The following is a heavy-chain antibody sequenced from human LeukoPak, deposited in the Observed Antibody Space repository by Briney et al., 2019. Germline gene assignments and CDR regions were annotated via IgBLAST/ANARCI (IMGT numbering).Heavy chain of an antibody. D-gene: IGHD6-13*01. Sequence: PGGSLRLSCAASGFTFSSSWMSWVRQAPGKGLGWVANIKQDGSEKYYVDSVKGRSTISRDNAKNSLYLQMNSLRAEDTAVYYCARDSSSWYYFDYWGQGTLVTVSS. J-gene: IGHJ4*02. V-gene: IGHV3-7*01. CDR1: GFTFSSSW. CDR3: ARDSSSWYYFDY. CDR2: IKQDGSEK.